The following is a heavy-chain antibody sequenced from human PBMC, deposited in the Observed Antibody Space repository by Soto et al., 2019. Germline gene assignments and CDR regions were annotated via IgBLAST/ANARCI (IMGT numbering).Heavy chain of an antibody. D-gene: IGHD3-22*01. Sequence: QVQLVQSGAEVKKPGSSVKVSCKASGGTFSSYAISWVRQAPGQGLEWMGGIIPIFDTADYAQKFQGRVTITADXXTXTAYMELSSLRSEDTAVYYCAGHSSGVPGYYYGMDVWGQGTTVTVSS. J-gene: IGHJ6*02. CDR3: AGHSSGVPGYYYGMDV. CDR1: GGTFSSYA. CDR2: IIPIFDTA. V-gene: IGHV1-69*12.